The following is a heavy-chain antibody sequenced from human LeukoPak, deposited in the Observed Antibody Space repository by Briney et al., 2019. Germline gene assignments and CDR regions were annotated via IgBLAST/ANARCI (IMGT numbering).Heavy chain of an antibody. V-gene: IGHV3-7*01. D-gene: IGHD3-22*01. CDR3: ARDQGSLIVVRTTTWYFDL. CDR2: INQDGSEI. CDR1: AFTFSNYW. J-gene: IGHJ2*01. Sequence: GGSLRLSCAASAFTFSNYWMSWVRQAPGKGLEWVANINQDGSEIYYVDSVKGRFTISRDNAKNSLYLQISSARADDPAAYYCARDQGSLIVVRTTTWYFDLWGRGTLVTVSS.